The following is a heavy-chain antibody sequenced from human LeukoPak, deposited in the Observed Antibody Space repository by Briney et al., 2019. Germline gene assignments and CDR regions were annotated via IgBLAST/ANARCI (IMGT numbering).Heavy chain of an antibody. CDR1: GYTFTDYY. CDR3: ARGRRILVGDTNAGDFFDY. V-gene: IGHV1-2*02. CDR2: INPNSGDT. Sequence: ASVKVSCKASGYTFTDYYMHWVRQAPGQGLEWMGWINPNSGDTNYAQKFQGRVTLTRDASISTAYMELSRLRSDDTAVYYCARGRRILVGDTNAGDFFDYWGQGTLVTVSS. J-gene: IGHJ4*02. D-gene: IGHD1-26*01.